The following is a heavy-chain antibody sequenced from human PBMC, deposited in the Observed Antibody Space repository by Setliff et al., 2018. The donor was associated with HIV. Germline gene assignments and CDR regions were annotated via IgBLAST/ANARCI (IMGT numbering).Heavy chain of an antibody. Sequence: GESLKISCAVSGFTVSSNHMNWVRQAPGKGLEWVSFIYSGGSTYYADSVKGRFTISRDNSKNTLYLQMNSLRVEDTAVYYCARILGASYYYAMDVWGQGTTVTV. V-gene: IGHV3-53*01. CDR3: ARILGASYYYAMDV. CDR2: IYSGGST. D-gene: IGHD1-26*01. J-gene: IGHJ6*02. CDR1: GFTVSSNH.